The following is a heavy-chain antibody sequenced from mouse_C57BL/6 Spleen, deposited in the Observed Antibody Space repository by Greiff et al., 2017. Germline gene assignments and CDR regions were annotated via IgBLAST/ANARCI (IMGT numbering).Heavy chain of an antibody. CDR2: IYPGSGNT. Sequence: QVQLKESGAELVRPGASVKLSCKASGYTFTDYYINWVKQRPGQGLEWIARIYPGSGNTYYNEKFKGKATLTAEKSSSTAYMQLSSLTSEDSAVYFCARGAVDAMDYWGQGTSVTVSS. V-gene: IGHV1-76*01. D-gene: IGHD1-1*01. J-gene: IGHJ4*01. CDR1: GYTFTDYY. CDR3: ARGAVDAMDY.